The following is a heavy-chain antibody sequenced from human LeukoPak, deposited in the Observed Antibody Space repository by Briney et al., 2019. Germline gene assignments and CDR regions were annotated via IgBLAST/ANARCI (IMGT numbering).Heavy chain of an antibody. CDR2: IYYSGST. V-gene: IGHV4-59*01. Sequence: PSETLSLTCTVSGGSISSYYWSWIRQPPGKGLEWIGYIYYSGSTNYNPSLKSRVTISVDTSKNQFSLKLSSVTAADTAVYYCARVRYSRSLSGMDVWGQGTTVTVSS. J-gene: IGHJ6*02. D-gene: IGHD6-13*01. CDR1: GGSISSYY. CDR3: ARVRYSRSLSGMDV.